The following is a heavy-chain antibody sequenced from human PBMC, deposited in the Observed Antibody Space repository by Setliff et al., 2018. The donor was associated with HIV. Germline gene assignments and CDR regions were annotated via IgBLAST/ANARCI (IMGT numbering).Heavy chain of an antibody. V-gene: IGHV1-8*01. CDR1: GYTFTTYG. Sequence: GASVKVSCKASGYTFTTYGINWVRQAPGQGLEWMGIINPAGNPTSYAQKFQGRLTITRNTSISTAYMELSSLRSEDTAVYYCARVRLSMVRGPFDAFDIWGQGTMVTVSS. CDR2: INPAGNPT. CDR3: ARVRLSMVRGPFDAFDI. J-gene: IGHJ3*02. D-gene: IGHD3-10*01.